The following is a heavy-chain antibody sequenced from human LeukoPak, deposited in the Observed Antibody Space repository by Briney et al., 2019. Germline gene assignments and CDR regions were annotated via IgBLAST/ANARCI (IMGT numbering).Heavy chain of an antibody. CDR3: ARGRYDILTGYYGSAYFDY. CDR1: GGSFSGYY. CDR2: ISHSGST. V-gene: IGHV4-34*01. D-gene: IGHD3-9*01. Sequence: SETLSLTCAVYGGSFSGYYWSWIRQPPGKGLEWIGEISHSGSTNYNPSLKSRVTISVDTSKNQFSLKLSSVTAADTAVYYCARGRYDILTGYYGSAYFDYWGRGTLVTVSS. J-gene: IGHJ4*02.